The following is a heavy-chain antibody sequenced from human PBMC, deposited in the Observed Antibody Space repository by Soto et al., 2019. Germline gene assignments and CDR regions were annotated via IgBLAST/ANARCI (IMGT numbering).Heavy chain of an antibody. D-gene: IGHD3-10*01. CDR1: GGSISSGGYY. Sequence: KPSETLSLTCTVSGGSISSGGYYWSWIRQHPGKGLEWIGYIYYSGSTYYNPSPKTRVTISVDTSKNQFSLKLSSVTAADTAVYYCERDPPFYYGSGSYHDAFDLWRQGTTVPVS. J-gene: IGHJ3*01. V-gene: IGHV4-31*03. CDR2: IYYSGST. CDR3: ERDPPFYYGSGSYHDAFDL.